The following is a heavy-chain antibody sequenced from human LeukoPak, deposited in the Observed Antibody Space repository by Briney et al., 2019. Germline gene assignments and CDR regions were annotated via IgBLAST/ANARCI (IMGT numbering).Heavy chain of an antibody. D-gene: IGHD2-8*02. CDR2: IYTSGST. V-gene: IGHV4-4*07. Sequence: KASETLSLTCTVSGGSISSYYWSWIRQPAGKGLEWIGRIYTSGSTNYNPSLKSRVAMSVDTSKNQFSLKLSSVTAADTAVYYCAGHHPRNTVDFWGQGTLVTVSS. J-gene: IGHJ4*02. CDR1: GGSISSYY. CDR3: AGHHPRNTVDF.